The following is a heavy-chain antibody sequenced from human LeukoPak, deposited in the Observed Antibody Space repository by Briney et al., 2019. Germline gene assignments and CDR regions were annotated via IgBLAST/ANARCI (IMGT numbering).Heavy chain of an antibody. CDR2: MYYSGST. J-gene: IGHJ4*02. V-gene: IGHV4-39*07. Sequence: PSETLSLTCTVSGGSISSSGYYWGWIRQPPGKGLEWIGSMYYSGSTYYNPSLKSRVTISVDTSKNHFSLKLSSVTAADTAVYYCARSYYGSGRYGPQFDYWGQGTLVTVSS. D-gene: IGHD3-10*01. CDR3: ARSYYGSGRYGPQFDY. CDR1: GGSISSSGYY.